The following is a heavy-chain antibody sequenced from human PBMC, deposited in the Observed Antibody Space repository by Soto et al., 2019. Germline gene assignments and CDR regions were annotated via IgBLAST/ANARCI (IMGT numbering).Heavy chain of an antibody. V-gene: IGHV1-2*02. J-gene: IGHJ4*02. CDR2: VNPNSGGT. Sequence: ASVKVSCKASGYTFTGYYIHWVRQAPGQGLEWMGWVNPNSGGTGYAQRFQGRVTMTRDTSINSVYMELSRLRSDDTATYFCARGNSGGDDEFDYWRQGTPVTVSS. CDR1: GYTFTGYY. CDR3: ARGNSGGDDEFDY. D-gene: IGHD5-12*01.